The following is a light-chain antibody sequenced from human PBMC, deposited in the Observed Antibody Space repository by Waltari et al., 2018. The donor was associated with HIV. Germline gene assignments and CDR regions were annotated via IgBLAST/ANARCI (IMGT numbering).Light chain of an antibody. CDR1: PSRLVSDDGNTY. CDR2: MVS. V-gene: IGKV2-40*01. J-gene: IGKJ2*01. CDR3: MQRIDFPYT. Sequence: IVMTQTTFYLPVNPGEPASLPCSCRPSRLVSDDGNTYLDWFLQRPGQSPQLLIYMVSSRASGVPDRFSGSGSGTDFTLRISRVEAEDIGVYYCMQRIDFPYTFGQGTKLEIK.